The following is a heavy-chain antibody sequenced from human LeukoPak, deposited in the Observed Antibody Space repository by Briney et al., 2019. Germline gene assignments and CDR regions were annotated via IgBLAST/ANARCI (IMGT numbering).Heavy chain of an antibody. J-gene: IGHJ4*02. CDR2: IYYSGST. V-gene: IGHV4-61*08. CDR3: ASSRDGYNPFDY. D-gene: IGHD5-24*01. CDR1: GGSISSGGYY. Sequence: QPSQTLSLTCTVSGGSISSGGYYWSWIRQPPGKGLEWIGYIYYSGSTNYNPSLKSRVTISVDTSKNQFSLKLSSVTAADTAVYYCASSRDGYNPFDYWGQGTLVTVSS.